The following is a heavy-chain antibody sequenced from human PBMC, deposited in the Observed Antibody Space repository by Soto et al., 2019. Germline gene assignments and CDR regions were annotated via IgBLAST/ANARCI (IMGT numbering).Heavy chain of an antibody. J-gene: IGHJ4*02. CDR2: INPSGGST. CDR3: ARTWRAGIAAARSYFDY. V-gene: IGHV1-46*01. CDR1: GYTFTSYY. Sequence: ASVKVSCKASGYTFTSYYMHWVRPAPGQGLEWMGIINPSGGSTSYAQKFQGRVTMTRDTSTSTVYMELSSLRSEDTAVYYCARTWRAGIAAARSYFDYWGQGTLVTVSS. D-gene: IGHD6-13*01.